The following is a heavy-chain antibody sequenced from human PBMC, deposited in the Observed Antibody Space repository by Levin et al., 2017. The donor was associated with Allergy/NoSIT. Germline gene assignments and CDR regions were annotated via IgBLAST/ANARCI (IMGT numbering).Heavy chain of an antibody. J-gene: IGHJ3*02. CDR2: INHSGST. V-gene: IGHV4-34*01. Sequence: SETLSLTCAVYGGSFSGYYWSWIRQPPGKGLEWIGEINHSGSTNYNPSLKSRVTISVDTSKNQFSLKLSSVTAADTAVYYCARGGCSGGGCYGIWGLGTMVTVSS. CDR3: ARGGCSGGGCYGI. D-gene: IGHD2-15*01. CDR1: GGSFSGYY.